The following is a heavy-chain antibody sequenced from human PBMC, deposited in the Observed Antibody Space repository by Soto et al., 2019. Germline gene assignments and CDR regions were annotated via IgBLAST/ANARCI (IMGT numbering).Heavy chain of an antibody. CDR1: GFTFSSYG. D-gene: IGHD3-3*01. CDR2: ISYDGSNI. V-gene: IGHV3-30*18. CDR3: AKYFEIRRGYPCPDCYFGY. J-gene: IGHJ4*02. Sequence: PGGSLRLSCAASGFTFSSYGMHWVRQAPGKGLAWVAVISYDGSNIYYADSVKGRFTISRDHSKNTLYLQMNSLRAVNTAVEDGAKYFEIRRGYPCPDCYFGYWGQGTLVTVSS.